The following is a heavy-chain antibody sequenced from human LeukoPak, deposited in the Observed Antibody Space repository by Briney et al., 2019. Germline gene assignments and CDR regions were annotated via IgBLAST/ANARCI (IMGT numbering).Heavy chain of an antibody. CDR2: IYTSGTT. D-gene: IGHD1-26*01. CDR3: ARTSGSYYPFDF. V-gene: IGHV4-4*07. CDR1: GGSISNYY. J-gene: IGHJ4*02. Sequence: SETLSLTCTVSGGSISNYYRTWIRQPAGKGLEWIGRIYTSGTTNYSPSLKSRVTMSVDTSKNQFSLKLSSVTAADTAVYYCARTSGSYYPFDFWGQGTLVTVSS.